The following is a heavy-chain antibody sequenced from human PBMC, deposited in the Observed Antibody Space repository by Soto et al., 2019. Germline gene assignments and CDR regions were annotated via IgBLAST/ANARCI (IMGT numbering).Heavy chain of an antibody. CDR3: TRGGDAYKNGH. CDR1: GGSLSGSRG. V-gene: IGHV4-61*01. Sequence: PSETLSLTCAVSGGSLSGSRGWCWIRQPPGQGLEWIGFIHYSGTTNYNPSLKSRVTMSVDTSKNQFSLKLTSVNAADTAVYYCTRGGDAYKNGHWGQGTLVTVSS. D-gene: IGHD2-21*01. CDR2: IHYSGTT. J-gene: IGHJ4*02.